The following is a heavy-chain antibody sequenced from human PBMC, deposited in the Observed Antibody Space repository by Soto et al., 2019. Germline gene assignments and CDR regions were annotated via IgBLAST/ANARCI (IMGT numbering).Heavy chain of an antibody. Sequence: EVQLVESGGGLVQPGGSLKLSCAASGFTFSGSAMHWVRQASGKGLEWVGRIRSKANSYATAYAASVKGRFTISRDDSKNTAYLQMNSLKTEDTAVYYCTTAQGYCSGGSCYWGQGTLVTVSS. CDR3: TTAQGYCSGGSCY. D-gene: IGHD2-15*01. CDR2: IRSKANSYAT. V-gene: IGHV3-73*02. CDR1: GFTFSGSA. J-gene: IGHJ4*02.